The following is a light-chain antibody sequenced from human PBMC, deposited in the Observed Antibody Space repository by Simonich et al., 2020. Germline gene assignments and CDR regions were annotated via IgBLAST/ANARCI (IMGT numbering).Light chain of an antibody. J-gene: IGKJ1*01. Sequence: DIVMTQSPDSLAGSLGERATINFNSSQSVLYSSNNKNYLTWYQQKPGQPPKLLIYWASTRESGVPDRFSGSGSGTDFTLTISSLQAEDVAVYYCQQYYSTPWTFGQGTKVEIK. CDR1: QSVLYSSNNKNY. V-gene: IGKV4-1*01. CDR3: QQYYSTPWT. CDR2: WAS.